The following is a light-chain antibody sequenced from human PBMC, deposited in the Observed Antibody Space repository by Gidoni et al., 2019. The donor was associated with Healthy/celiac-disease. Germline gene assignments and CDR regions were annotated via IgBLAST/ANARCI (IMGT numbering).Light chain of an antibody. CDR3: QQRSNWPRT. CDR2: DAT. CDR1: KSVSSY. V-gene: IGKV3-11*01. Sequence: EIVLTQSPATLSLSPGERATLSCRASKSVSSYLAWYQQKPGQAPRLLIYDATNRATGIPARFSGSGSGTDFTLTDSSLEPEDFAVYYCQQRSNWPRTFGQGTKVEIK. J-gene: IGKJ1*01.